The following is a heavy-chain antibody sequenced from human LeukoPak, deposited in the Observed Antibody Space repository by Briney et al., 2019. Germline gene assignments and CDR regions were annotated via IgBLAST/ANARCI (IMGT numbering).Heavy chain of an antibody. CDR1: GVPITTFY. J-gene: IGHJ6*02. V-gene: IGHV4-59*01. Sequence: SGTLSLTCTVSGVPITTFYWSWIRQPPGKGQEWIGSLSYAGSTNYNPSLKSRVTLSIDTSNNQFSLRLSSVTTADTGLYFCARDRTRDGYNYGGSSYYYGLDVWGRGTTVSVSS. D-gene: IGHD5-24*01. CDR2: LSYAGST. CDR3: ARDRTRDGYNYGGSSYYYGLDV.